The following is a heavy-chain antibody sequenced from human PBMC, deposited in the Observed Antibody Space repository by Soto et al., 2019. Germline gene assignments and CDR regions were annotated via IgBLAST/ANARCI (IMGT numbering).Heavy chain of an antibody. Sequence: SETLSLTCTVSGGSISSGGYYWSWIRQHPGKGLEWIGYIYYSGSTYYNPSLKSRVTISVDTSKNQFSLKLSSVTAADTAVYYCARERTDSGYGILYYYYYMDVWGKGTTVTVSS. D-gene: IGHD5-12*01. CDR1: GGSISSGGYY. J-gene: IGHJ6*03. CDR3: ARERTDSGYGILYYYYYMDV. V-gene: IGHV4-31*03. CDR2: IYYSGST.